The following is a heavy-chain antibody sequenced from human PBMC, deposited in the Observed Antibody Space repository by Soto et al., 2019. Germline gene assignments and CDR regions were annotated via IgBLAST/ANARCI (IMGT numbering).Heavy chain of an antibody. J-gene: IGHJ4*02. CDR3: AKAVGSYGNFDY. V-gene: IGHV3-9*01. CDR2: ISWNSGSI. CDR1: GFTFDDYA. Sequence: EMQLVESGGGLVQPGRSLRLSCAASGFTFDDYAMHWVRQAPGKGLEWVSRISWNSGSIGYADSVKGRFTISRDNAKNSLYLQMNSLRAEDTALYYCAKAVGSYGNFDYWGQGTLVTVSS. D-gene: IGHD5-18*01.